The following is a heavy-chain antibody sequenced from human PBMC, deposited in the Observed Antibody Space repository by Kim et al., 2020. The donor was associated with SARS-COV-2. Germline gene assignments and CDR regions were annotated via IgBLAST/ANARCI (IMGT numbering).Heavy chain of an antibody. Sequence: GGSLRLSCAASGFALKDTWMSWVRQAPAKGLEWVALIKLNRQGGTTYYNSFVQGRFTISRDDSENALYLQMSTLKPEDTAVYFCSAGLGKTDTDAWGQGTLVTVSS. CDR3: SAGLGKTDTDA. CDR1: GFALKDTW. V-gene: IGHV3-15*01. J-gene: IGHJ4*02. CDR2: IKLNRQGGTT.